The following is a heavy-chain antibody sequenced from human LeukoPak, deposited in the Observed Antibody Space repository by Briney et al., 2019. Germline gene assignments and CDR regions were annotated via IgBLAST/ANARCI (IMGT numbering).Heavy chain of an antibody. Sequence: ASETLSLTCTVSGGSISSYYWSWIRQPPGKGLEWLGYIYYSGSTNYNPSLKSRVTISVDTSKNQCSLKLSSVTAADTAVYYCARQSISGSSLSYFDYWGQGTLVNVSS. CDR2: IYYSGST. CDR1: GGSISSYY. CDR3: ARQSISGSSLSYFDY. V-gene: IGHV4-59*01. D-gene: IGHD3-22*01. J-gene: IGHJ4*02.